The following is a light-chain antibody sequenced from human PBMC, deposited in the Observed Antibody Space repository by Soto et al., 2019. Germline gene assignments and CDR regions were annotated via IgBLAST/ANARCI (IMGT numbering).Light chain of an antibody. J-gene: IGKJ2*01. CDR3: QQSNNWPYT. Sequence: EIVMTQSPATRSVSPGERATLSCRASQSVSDNLAWYQKKPGQAPRLLIYGASTRATGIPARFSGSGSGTEFTLTISSLQSEDFAVYYCQQSNNWPYTFGQGTKVDIK. CDR1: QSVSDN. CDR2: GAS. V-gene: IGKV3-15*01.